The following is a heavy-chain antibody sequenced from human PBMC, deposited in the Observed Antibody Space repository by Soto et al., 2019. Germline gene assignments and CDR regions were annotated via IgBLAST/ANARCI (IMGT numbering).Heavy chain of an antibody. CDR2: IYWDGDE. V-gene: IGHV2-5*02. Sequence: ESGPTLVKPTQTLTLTCTFSGFSVSTSGVGVAWIRQPPGKALEWLALIYWDGDERYSPFLQSRVTITKDTSKNQVVLTMTNMDPVDTATYYCAHKGGRGAGMDVWGQGTTVTVSS. D-gene: IGHD2-15*01. J-gene: IGHJ6*02. CDR3: AHKGGRGAGMDV. CDR1: GFSVSTSGVG.